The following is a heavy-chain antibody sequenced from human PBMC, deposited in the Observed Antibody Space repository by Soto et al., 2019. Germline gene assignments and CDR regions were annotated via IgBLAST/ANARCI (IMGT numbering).Heavy chain of an antibody. D-gene: IGHD2-15*01. CDR3: AREIDDQYSESAFDI. CDR2: INAGNGNT. Sequence: ASVKVSCKASGYTFTSYAMHWVRQAPGQRLEWMGWINAGNGNTKYSQKFQGRVTITRDTSASTAYMELSSLRSEDTAVYYCAREIDDQYSESAFDIWGQGTMVTVSS. J-gene: IGHJ3*02. V-gene: IGHV1-3*01. CDR1: GYTFTSYA.